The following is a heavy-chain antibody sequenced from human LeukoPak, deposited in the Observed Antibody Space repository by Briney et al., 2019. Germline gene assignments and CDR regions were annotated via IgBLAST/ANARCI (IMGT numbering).Heavy chain of an antibody. CDR1: GFTFSSYV. V-gene: IGHV3-23*01. CDR3: ATNRFYFDY. J-gene: IGHJ4*02. Sequence: GGSLRLSCAASGFTFSSYVMSWVRQAPGKGLEWVSGISGSGSSTYYADSVKGRFTISRDNSKTTLYLQVNTLRAEDTAIYYCATNRFYFDYWGQGTLVTVSS. CDR2: ISGSGSST.